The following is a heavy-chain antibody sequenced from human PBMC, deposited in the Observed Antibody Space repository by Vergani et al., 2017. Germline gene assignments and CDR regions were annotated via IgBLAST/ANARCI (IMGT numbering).Heavy chain of an antibody. D-gene: IGHD3-22*01. V-gene: IGHV3-30*01. CDR3: ARDGGHYDSSGYYYWDWYFDL. CDR2: ISYDGSNQ. CDR1: GFTFSSYA. Sequence: QVQLVESGGGVVQPGRSLRLSCAASGFTFSSYAMHWVRQAPGKGLEWVAVISYDGSNQYYADSVKGRFTISRDNSKNTLYLKMNRLRAEDTAVYYCARDGGHYDSSGYYYWDWYFDLWGRGTLVTVSS. J-gene: IGHJ2*01.